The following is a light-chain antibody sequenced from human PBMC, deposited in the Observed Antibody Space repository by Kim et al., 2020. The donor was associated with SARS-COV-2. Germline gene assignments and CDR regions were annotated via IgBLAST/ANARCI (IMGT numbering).Light chain of an antibody. CDR1: KLGDKY. CDR3: KAWGSSTAWGV. Sequence: SYELTQPPPVSVSPGQTASITCPGDKLGDKYACWYQQKPGQSPLLVIYQDSKRPSGILERFSGPNSGNTATLTICGTQAMDEADYYCKAWGSSTAWGVFGGGTRLTVL. J-gene: IGLJ3*02. CDR2: QDS. V-gene: IGLV3-1*01.